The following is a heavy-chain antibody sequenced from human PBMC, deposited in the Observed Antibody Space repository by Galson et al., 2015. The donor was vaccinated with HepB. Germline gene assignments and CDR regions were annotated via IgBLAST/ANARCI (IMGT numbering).Heavy chain of an antibody. J-gene: IGHJ5*02. CDR3: AKVPYSSGPRGWFDP. D-gene: IGHD6-19*01. CDR2: ISGSGGST. Sequence: SLRLSCAASGFTFSSYAMSWVRQAPGKGLEWVSAISGSGGSTYYADSVKGRFTISRDNSKNTPYLQMNSLRAEDTAVYYCAKVPYSSGPRGWFDPWGQGTLVTVSS. V-gene: IGHV3-23*01. CDR1: GFTFSSYA.